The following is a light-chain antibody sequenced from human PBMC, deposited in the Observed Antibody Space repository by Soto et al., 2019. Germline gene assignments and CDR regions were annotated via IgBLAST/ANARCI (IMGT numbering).Light chain of an antibody. CDR2: GAS. Sequence: EIVMTQSPATLSVSPGERATLSCRASQSVSSNLAWYQQKPGQAPRLLIYGASTRATGIPARFSGSGSGTEFTLTISSLQSEDFALYHCQQYHNWPPFTFRGGTKVEIK. J-gene: IGKJ4*01. CDR1: QSVSSN. V-gene: IGKV3-15*01. CDR3: QQYHNWPPFT.